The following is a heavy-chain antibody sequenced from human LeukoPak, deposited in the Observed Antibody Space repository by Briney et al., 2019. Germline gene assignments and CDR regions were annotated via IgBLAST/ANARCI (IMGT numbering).Heavy chain of an antibody. CDR1: GFTFSSHY. CDR2: ITSSSSDI. J-gene: IGHJ6*03. D-gene: IGHD6-13*01. CDR3: ARAASTQYSSSWYYYYMDV. Sequence: GGSLRLSCAASGFTFSSHYMNWVRQAPGKGLEWVSSITSSSSDIFYADSVKGRFTISRDNSKNTLYLQMNSLRAEDTAVYYCARAASTQYSSSWYYYYMDVWGKGTTVTVSS. V-gene: IGHV3-21*01.